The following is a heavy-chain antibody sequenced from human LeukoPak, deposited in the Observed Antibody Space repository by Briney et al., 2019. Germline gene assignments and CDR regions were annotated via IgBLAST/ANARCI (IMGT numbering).Heavy chain of an antibody. CDR3: AKRVHSSSWYAAFDS. CDR1: GFSFNIYV. Sequence: PGGSLRLSCAASGFSFNIYVMNWVRQAPGKGLQWVSGIGGSDGSTHYADSVKGRSTISRDNSKNMLHLEMNSLRAEDTAIYYCAKRVHSSSWYAAFDSWGQGTLVTVSS. V-gene: IGHV3-23*01. CDR2: IGGSDGST. J-gene: IGHJ4*02. D-gene: IGHD6-13*01.